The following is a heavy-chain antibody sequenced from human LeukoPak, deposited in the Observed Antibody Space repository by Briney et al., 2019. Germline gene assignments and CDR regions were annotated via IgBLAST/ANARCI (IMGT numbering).Heavy chain of an antibody. D-gene: IGHD4-11*01. CDR2: IYHSGSL. J-gene: IGHJ4*02. V-gene: IGHV4-38-2*02. Sequence: SETLSLTCSVSGYSISSGYYWAWIRLTPGNGLEWIGSIYHSGSLYYNPSLRSRVTISVDTSKNQFSLKVNSMTAADTAVYYCARPTSSNYAGFFFDFWSQGTLVTVSS. CDR1: GYSISSGYY. CDR3: ARPTSSNYAGFFFDF.